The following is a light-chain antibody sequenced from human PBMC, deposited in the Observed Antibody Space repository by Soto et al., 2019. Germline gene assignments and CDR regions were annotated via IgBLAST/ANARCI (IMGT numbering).Light chain of an antibody. V-gene: IGKV3-20*01. CDR3: QQYDSSPWT. Sequence: EIVLTQSPGTLSLSPGERATLSCRASQSVSSSFLAWYQQKPGQAPRLLIYGASTRATGIPDRFSGSGSGTDFTLTISRLEPEAFAVYYCQQYDSSPWTFGQGTKLEIK. J-gene: IGKJ1*01. CDR2: GAS. CDR1: QSVSSSF.